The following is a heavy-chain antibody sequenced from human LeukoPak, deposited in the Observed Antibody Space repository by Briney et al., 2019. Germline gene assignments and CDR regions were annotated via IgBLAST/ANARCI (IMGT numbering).Heavy chain of an antibody. CDR1: GFTFSSYS. Sequence: PGGSLRLSCAASGFTFSSYSMNWVRQAPGKGLEWVSSISSSSSYIYYADSVKGRFTISRDNAKNSLYLQMNSLRAEDTAVYYCAREAPDSSSGEPGGAFDIWGQGTMATVSS. V-gene: IGHV3-21*01. CDR2: ISSSSSYI. J-gene: IGHJ3*02. D-gene: IGHD6-13*01. CDR3: AREAPDSSSGEPGGAFDI.